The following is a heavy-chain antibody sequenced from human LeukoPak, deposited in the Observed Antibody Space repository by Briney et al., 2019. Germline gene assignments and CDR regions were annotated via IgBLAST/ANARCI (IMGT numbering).Heavy chain of an antibody. D-gene: IGHD3-9*01. CDR1: GFTFSSYE. CDR3: ARYNIGYYDILTGYYNYDSFDI. Sequence: GGSLRLSCAASGFTFSSYEMNWVRQAPGKGLEWVSYISSSGSTIYYADSVKGRFTISRDNAKNSLYLQMNSLRAEDTAVYYCARYNIGYYDILTGYYNYDSFDIWGQGTMVTVSS. CDR2: ISSSGSTI. J-gene: IGHJ3*02. V-gene: IGHV3-48*03.